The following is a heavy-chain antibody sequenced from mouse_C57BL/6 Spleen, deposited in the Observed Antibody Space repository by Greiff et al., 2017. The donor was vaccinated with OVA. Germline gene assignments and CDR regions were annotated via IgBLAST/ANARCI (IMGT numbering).Heavy chain of an antibody. CDR3: AITLNWDGYFDY. CDR1: GYTFTSYW. CDR2: INPSSGYT. V-gene: IGHV1-7*01. D-gene: IGHD4-1*01. J-gene: IGHJ2*01. Sequence: QVHVKQSGAELAKPGASVKLSCKASGYTFTSYWMHWVKQRPGQGLEWIGYINPSSGYTKYNQKFKDKATLTADKSSSTAYMQLSSLTYEDSAVYYCAITLNWDGYFDYWGQGTTLTVSS.